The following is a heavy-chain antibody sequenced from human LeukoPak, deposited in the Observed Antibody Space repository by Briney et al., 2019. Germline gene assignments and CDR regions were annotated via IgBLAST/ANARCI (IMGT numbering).Heavy chain of an antibody. Sequence: SGPTLVNPTQTLTLTCTFSGFSLSTSGMCVSWIRQPPGKALEWLARIDWDDDKYYSTSLKTRLTISKDTSKNQVVLTMTNMDPVDTATYYCARIPPDPTAYYYDSSGYYPKQTYYYYGMDVWGQGTTVTVSS. J-gene: IGHJ6*02. D-gene: IGHD3-22*01. V-gene: IGHV2-70*11. CDR3: ARIPPDPTAYYYDSSGYYPKQTYYYYGMDV. CDR1: GFSLSTSGMC. CDR2: IDWDDDK.